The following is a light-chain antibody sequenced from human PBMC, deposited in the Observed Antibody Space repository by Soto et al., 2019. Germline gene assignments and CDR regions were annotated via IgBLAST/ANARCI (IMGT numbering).Light chain of an antibody. Sequence: DIQMTQSPSTLSASVGYRFTITCRASRSISSWLAWYQQKPGKAPKLLIYKASSLESGVPSRFSGSGSGTEFTLTISSLQPDDFATYYCQHYNSYSEAFGQGTTGDIK. CDR2: KAS. J-gene: IGKJ1*01. CDR1: RSISSW. CDR3: QHYNSYSEA. V-gene: IGKV1-5*03.